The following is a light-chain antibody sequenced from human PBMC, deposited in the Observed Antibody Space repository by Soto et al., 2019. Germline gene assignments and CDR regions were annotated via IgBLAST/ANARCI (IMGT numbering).Light chain of an antibody. J-gene: IGLJ2*01. CDR2: RNN. V-gene: IGLV1-47*01. Sequence: QSVLTQPPSASGTPGQRVTISCSGSSSNIGSNYVYWYQQLPGTPPKLLIYRNNQRPSGVPDRFSGSKSGTSASLAISGLRSEDEADYYCAAWDDSLSGVVFGGGTQLTVL. CDR3: AAWDDSLSGVV. CDR1: SSNIGSNY.